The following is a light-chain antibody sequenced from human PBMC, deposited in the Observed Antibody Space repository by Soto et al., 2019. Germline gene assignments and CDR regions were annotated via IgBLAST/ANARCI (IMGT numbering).Light chain of an antibody. J-gene: IGLJ1*01. CDR2: DVS. Sequence: QSALTQPASVSGSPGQSITISCTGTSSDVGAYDYVSWYQQHPGEVPKLMIFDVSDRPSGVSNRFSGSKSGNTASLTISWLQAEDEADYYCSSFTPSTSYVFGTGTKLTVL. CDR1: SSDVGAYDY. V-gene: IGLV2-14*03. CDR3: SSFTPSTSYV.